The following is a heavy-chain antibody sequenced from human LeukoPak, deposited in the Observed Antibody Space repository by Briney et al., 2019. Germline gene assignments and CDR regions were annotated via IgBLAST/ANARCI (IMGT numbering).Heavy chain of an antibody. J-gene: IGHJ4*02. V-gene: IGHV4-39*01. CDR2: IYYSGST. Sequence: PSETLSLTCTVSGGSIRSSSYYWAWIRQPPGKGLEWIGNIYYSGSTYYNPSLKSRVTISVDTSKNQFYLKLSSVTAADTAVYFCAISTYYYDSSGIFWGQGTLVTVSS. CDR3: AISTYYYDSSGIF. CDR1: GGSIRSSSYY. D-gene: IGHD3-22*01.